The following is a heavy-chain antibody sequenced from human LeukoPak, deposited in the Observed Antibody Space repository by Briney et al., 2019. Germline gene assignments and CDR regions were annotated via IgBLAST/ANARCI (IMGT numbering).Heavy chain of an antibody. D-gene: IGHD6-13*01. CDR1: GGSISSYY. Sequence: SETLSLTCTVSGGSISSYYWSWIRQPAGKGLEWIGRIYTSGSTNYNPSLKSRVTISVDTSKNQFSLKLSSVTAADTAVYYCARGYSSSWYVPNWFDPWGQGTLVTVSS. V-gene: IGHV4-4*07. CDR3: ARGYSSSWYVPNWFDP. CDR2: IYTSGST. J-gene: IGHJ5*02.